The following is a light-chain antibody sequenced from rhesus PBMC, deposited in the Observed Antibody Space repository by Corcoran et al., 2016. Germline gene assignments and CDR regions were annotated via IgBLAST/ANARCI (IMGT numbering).Light chain of an antibody. Sequence: DIQMTQSPSSLSASIGERVTVTCRASENVNNHLNWYQQKPGKAPKFLIYKASNLKDGVPSRFNGIGSGTDYTLTISSLQAEDVATYYCQQSFGVPPTFGGGTKVDLK. V-gene: IGKV1-74*01. J-gene: IGKJ4*01. CDR1: ENVNNH. CDR2: KAS. CDR3: QQSFGVPPT.